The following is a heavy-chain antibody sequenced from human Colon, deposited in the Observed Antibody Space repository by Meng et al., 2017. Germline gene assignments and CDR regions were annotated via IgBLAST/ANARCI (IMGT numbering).Heavy chain of an antibody. CDR1: GDSISNSY. CDR3: ARARTTHIVVDGFDI. J-gene: IGHJ3*02. D-gene: IGHD2-15*01. V-gene: IGHV4-59*01. CDR2: IHSSGST. Sequence: GSLRLSCSVSGDSISNSYWSWIRQPPGKGLQWIGYIHSSGSTNYSPSLKSRVTMSVDTPKNQFSLKLRSVSAADTAVYYCARARTTHIVVDGFDIWGQGTMVTVSS.